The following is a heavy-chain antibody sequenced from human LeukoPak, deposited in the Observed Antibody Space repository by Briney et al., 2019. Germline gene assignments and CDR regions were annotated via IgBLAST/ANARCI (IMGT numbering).Heavy chain of an antibody. CDR2: IYYSGST. J-gene: IGHJ3*02. V-gene: IGHV4-59*08. CDR1: GGSISSYY. D-gene: IGHD6-6*01. Sequence: SETLSLTCTVSGGSISSYYWSWIRQPPGKGLEWIGYIYYSGSTYYNPSLKSRVTISVDTSKNQFSLKLSSVTAADTAVYYCARQIAARPRGGAFDIWGQGTMVTVSS. CDR3: ARQIAARPRGGAFDI.